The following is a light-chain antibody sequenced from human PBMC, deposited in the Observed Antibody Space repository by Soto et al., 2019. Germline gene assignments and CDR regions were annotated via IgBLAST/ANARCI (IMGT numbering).Light chain of an antibody. V-gene: IGLV2-11*01. CDR1: SSYVGGYNY. J-gene: IGLJ1*01. CDR3: CSYAGSYIYV. CDR2: DVT. Sequence: QSVLTQPRSVSGSPGQSVTISCTGTSSYVGGYNYVSWYQQHPVKAPKVMIYDVTKRPSGVPDRFSGSKSGNTASLTISGLQAEDEADYYCCSYAGSYIYVFGTGTKVTVL.